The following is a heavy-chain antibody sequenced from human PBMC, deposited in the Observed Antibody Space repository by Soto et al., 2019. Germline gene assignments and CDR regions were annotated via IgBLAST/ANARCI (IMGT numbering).Heavy chain of an antibody. CDR1: GYTFSSYY. Sequence: ASVKVSCKASGYTFSSYYMHWVRQAPGQGLEWMAIINPSGDSTNFAQKFQGRVTMTRDTSTSTLYMELSSLTSEDTAVYYCTRAGGGYDYWGQGTLVTVSS. CDR3: TRAGGGYDY. D-gene: IGHD3-22*01. J-gene: IGHJ4*02. CDR2: INPSGDST. V-gene: IGHV1-46*01.